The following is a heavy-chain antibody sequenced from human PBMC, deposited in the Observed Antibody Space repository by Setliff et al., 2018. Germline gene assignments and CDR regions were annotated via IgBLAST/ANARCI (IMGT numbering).Heavy chain of an antibody. CDR3: ASAGHSGSWFPFDAFHI. Sequence: KSGGSLRLSCAASGFTFSTHSMNWVRQAPGKGLEWVSSISRGSTYIYYADSMKGRFTISRDNAKNSLYLQMNSLRAEDTAVYYCASAGHSGSWFPFDAFHIWGQGTMVTVSS. J-gene: IGHJ3*02. V-gene: IGHV3-21*01. CDR1: GFTFSTHS. CDR2: ISRGSTYI. D-gene: IGHD6-13*01.